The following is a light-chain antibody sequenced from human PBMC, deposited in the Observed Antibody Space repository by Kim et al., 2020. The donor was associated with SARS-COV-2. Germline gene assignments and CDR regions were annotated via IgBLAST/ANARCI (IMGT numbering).Light chain of an antibody. CDR1: QGISSA. CDR2: DAS. Sequence: AIQLTQSPSSLSASVGDRVIITCRASQGISSALAWYQQKPGKAPKLLIYDASSLESGVPSRFSGSGSGTDFTVTISSLQPEDFATYYCQQFNSYPWTFGQGTKVDIK. CDR3: QQFNSYPWT. J-gene: IGKJ1*01. V-gene: IGKV1-13*02.